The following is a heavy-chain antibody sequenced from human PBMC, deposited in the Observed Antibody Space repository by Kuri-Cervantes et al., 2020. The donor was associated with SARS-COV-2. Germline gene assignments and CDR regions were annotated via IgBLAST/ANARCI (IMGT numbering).Heavy chain of an antibody. CDR3: ATGRVWTSSHFDY. V-gene: IGHV1-18*01. CDR1: GYTFTSYD. D-gene: IGHD2-2*01. CDR2: ISAYNGNT. J-gene: IGHJ4*02. Sequence: ASVKVSCKASGYTFTSYDISWVRQAPGQGLEWMGWISAYNGNTNYAQKFQGRVAMTEDTSTDTAYMELSSLRSEDTAVYYCATGRVWTSSHFDYWGQGTLVTVSS.